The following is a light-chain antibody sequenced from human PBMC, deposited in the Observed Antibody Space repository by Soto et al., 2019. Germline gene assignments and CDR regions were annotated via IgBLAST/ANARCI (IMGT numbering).Light chain of an antibody. J-gene: IGKJ2*01. CDR1: QSVSTSY. CDR2: GAA. V-gene: IGKV3-20*01. Sequence: EILWTPSPVTMSVSPGDSATLSCRASQSVSTSYFAWYQQKPGQAPRLLIHGAASRASGIPDRFSGSGSGTDFTLTISRLEPEDFAVYYCQQFGTSPDTFGQGTKEDIK. CDR3: QQFGTSPDT.